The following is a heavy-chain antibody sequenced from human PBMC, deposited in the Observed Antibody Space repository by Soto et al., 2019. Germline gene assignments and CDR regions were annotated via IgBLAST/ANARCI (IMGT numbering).Heavy chain of an antibody. Sequence: SQTLSLTCAISGDSVSSNSAAWNWIRPSPSRGLEWLGRTYYRSKWYNDYAVSVKSRITINPDTSKNQFSLQLNSVTPEDTAVYYCARGEVAGIKRLYNWFDPWGQGTLVTVSS. J-gene: IGHJ5*02. CDR2: TYYRSKWYN. CDR3: ARGEVAGIKRLYNWFDP. V-gene: IGHV6-1*01. D-gene: IGHD6-19*01. CDR1: GDSVSSNSAA.